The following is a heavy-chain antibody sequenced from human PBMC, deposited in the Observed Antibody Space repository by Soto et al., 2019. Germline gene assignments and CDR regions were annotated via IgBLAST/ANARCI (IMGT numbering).Heavy chain of an antibody. V-gene: IGHV3-66*04. CDR2: IYSIYRGDST. Sequence: PGGSLRLPYVASGCTGSDTYMSWVRQAPGKGLEWVSTIYSIYRGDSTYYADSVKGRFLISRDNSKNTLYLQMNSLRAEDTALYYCAKHHPLYASDIWGQGTMVTVSS. J-gene: IGHJ3*02. CDR1: GCTGSDTY. CDR3: AKHHPLYASDI.